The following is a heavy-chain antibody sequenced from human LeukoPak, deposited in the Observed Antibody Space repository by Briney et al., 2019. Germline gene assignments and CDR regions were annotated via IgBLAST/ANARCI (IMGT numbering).Heavy chain of an antibody. CDR3: ARVCSSTSCSNWFDP. CDR1: GYTFTGYY. J-gene: IGHJ5*02. D-gene: IGHD2-2*01. V-gene: IGHV1-2*02. Sequence: GASVKVSCKASGYTFTGYYMHWVRQAPGQGLEWMGWINPNSGGTNYAQKFQGRVTMTRDTSISTAYMELSRLRSDDTAVYYCARVCSSTSCSNWFDPRGQGTLVTVSS. CDR2: INPNSGGT.